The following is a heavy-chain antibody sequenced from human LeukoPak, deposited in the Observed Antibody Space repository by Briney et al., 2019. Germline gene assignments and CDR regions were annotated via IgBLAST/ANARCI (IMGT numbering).Heavy chain of an antibody. D-gene: IGHD4-17*01. V-gene: IGHV3-30*04. J-gene: IGHJ6*02. CDR1: GFTLSSYA. Sequence: PGRSLRLSCAASGFTLSSYAMHWVRQAPGKGLEWVAVISYDGSNKYYADSVKGRFTISRDNSKNTLYLQMNSLRAEDTAVYYCARDYGDYPYYYYGMDVWGQGTTVTVSS. CDR3: ARDYGDYPYYYYGMDV. CDR2: ISYDGSNK.